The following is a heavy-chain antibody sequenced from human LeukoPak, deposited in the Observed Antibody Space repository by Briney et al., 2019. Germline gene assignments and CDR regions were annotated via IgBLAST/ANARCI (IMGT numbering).Heavy chain of an antibody. D-gene: IGHD3-3*01. CDR1: GGSLSSGDYY. CDR2: IYYSGST. CDR3: ARAPEDYDFWSGYPKSSYNWFDP. V-gene: IGHV4-30-4*01. Sequence: SETLSLTCTVSGGSLSSGDYYWSWLRQPPGKGLEWIGYIYYSGSTYYNSSLKSRVTISVDTSKNQFSLKLSSVTAADTAVYYCARAPEDYDFWSGYPKSSYNWFDPWGQGTLVTVSS. J-gene: IGHJ5*02.